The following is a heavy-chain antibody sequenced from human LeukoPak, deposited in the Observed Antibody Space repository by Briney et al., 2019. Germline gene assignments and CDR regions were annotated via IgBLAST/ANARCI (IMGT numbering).Heavy chain of an antibody. CDR1: GFTFDDYA. V-gene: IGHV3-9*01. CDR3: AKAMSYSSSTVADH. J-gene: IGHJ4*02. CDR2: ISWNSGNI. D-gene: IGHD6-6*01. Sequence: GGSLRLSCAASGFTFDDYAMHWFRQTPEKGLEWVSGISWNSGNIGYADSVKGRFTISRDSAKSSLYLQMNSLRPEDTALYYCAKAMSYSSSTVADHWGLGTLVTVSS.